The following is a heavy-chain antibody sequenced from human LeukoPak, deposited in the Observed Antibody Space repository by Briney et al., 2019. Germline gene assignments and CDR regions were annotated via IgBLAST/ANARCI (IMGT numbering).Heavy chain of an antibody. CDR2: ISYDGSNK. D-gene: IGHD3-10*01. CDR1: GFTFSSYA. J-gene: IGHJ5*02. Sequence: PGRSLRLSCAASGFTFSSYAMHWVRQAPGKGLEWVAVISYDGSNKYYADSVKGRFTISRDNSKNTLYLQMNSLRAEDTAVYYCAREGYYGSGSYLGWFDPWGQGTLVTVSS. CDR3: AREGYYGSGSYLGWFDP. V-gene: IGHV3-30*04.